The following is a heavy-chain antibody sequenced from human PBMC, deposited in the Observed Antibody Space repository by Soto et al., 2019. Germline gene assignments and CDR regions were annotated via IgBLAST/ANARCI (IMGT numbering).Heavy chain of an antibody. CDR3: ATWHEPEHAYDV. Sequence: DVQLVESGGGLIQPGESLRLSCVAFGFTISGKKYVAWVRQAPGKGLEWVSALYDVDGSFYADSVKGRFTTSSDSSKTTVYLQMSDLRPDDTAVYYCATWHEPEHAYDVWGQGTTVTVSS. CDR1: GFTISGKKY. D-gene: IGHD1-1*01. V-gene: IGHV3-53*01. CDR2: LYDVDGS. J-gene: IGHJ3*01.